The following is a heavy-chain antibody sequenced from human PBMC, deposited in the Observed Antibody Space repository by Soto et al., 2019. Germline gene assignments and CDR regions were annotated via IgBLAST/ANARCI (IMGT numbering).Heavy chain of an antibody. CDR2: INAGNGNT. V-gene: IGHV1-3*01. Sequence: ASVKVSCKASGYTFTSYAMHWVRQAPGQRLEWMGWINAGNGNTKYSQKFQGRVTITRDTSASTAYMELSSLRSEDTAVYYCARDRFFLRPATYYYDSSATERGVFDPWGQGTLVTVSS. J-gene: IGHJ5*02. D-gene: IGHD3-22*01. CDR3: ARDRFFLRPATYYYDSSATERGVFDP. CDR1: GYTFTSYA.